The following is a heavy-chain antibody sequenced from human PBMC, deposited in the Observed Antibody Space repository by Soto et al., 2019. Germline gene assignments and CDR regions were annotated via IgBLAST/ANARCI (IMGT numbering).Heavy chain of an antibody. CDR1: GGTFSSHV. J-gene: IGHJ5*02. Sequence: QVQLVQSGAEVKKPGSSVKVSCKASGGTFSSHVVTWVRQAPGQGLEWMGGIIPMFGSTMYAQNFQGRVTITADESTSTVYMELNSLRSEDTAMYYCAPFLDGSKYWFDPWGQGTLVTVSS. D-gene: IGHD6-13*01. CDR2: IIPMFGST. V-gene: IGHV1-69*01. CDR3: APFLDGSKYWFDP.